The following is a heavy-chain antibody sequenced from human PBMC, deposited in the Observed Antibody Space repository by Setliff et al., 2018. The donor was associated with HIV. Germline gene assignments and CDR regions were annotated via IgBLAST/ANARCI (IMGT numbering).Heavy chain of an antibody. Sequence: ASVKVSCKVSGYTLTELSVHWVRQAPGEGLEWMGGFDPEDGETIYAEKFQGRVTMTEDTATDTAYMELSSLRSEDTAVYYCARKYTGGPLDYWGQGTLVTVSS. CDR1: GYTLTELS. CDR3: ARKYTGGPLDY. D-gene: IGHD6-19*01. CDR2: FDPEDGET. V-gene: IGHV1-24*01. J-gene: IGHJ4*02.